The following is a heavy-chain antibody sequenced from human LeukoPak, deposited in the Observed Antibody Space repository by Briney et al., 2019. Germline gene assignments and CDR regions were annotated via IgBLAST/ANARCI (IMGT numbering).Heavy chain of an antibody. Sequence: SVKVSCKASEGTFISYAISWVRQAPGQGLEWMGRIIPIFGIANYAQKFQGRVTITADKSTSTAYMELSSLRSEDTAVYYCAREGYCSSTSCPFDYWGQGTLVTVSS. D-gene: IGHD2-2*01. CDR3: AREGYCSSTSCPFDY. V-gene: IGHV1-69*04. CDR2: IIPIFGIA. J-gene: IGHJ4*02. CDR1: EGTFISYA.